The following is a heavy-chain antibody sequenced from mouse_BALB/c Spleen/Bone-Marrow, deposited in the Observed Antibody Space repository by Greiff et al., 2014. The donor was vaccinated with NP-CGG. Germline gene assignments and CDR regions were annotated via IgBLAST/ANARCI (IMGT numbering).Heavy chain of an antibody. CDR2: INPYNDGT. V-gene: IGHV1-14*01. CDR1: GYTFTAYV. CDR3: AREGWLLRFEY. D-gene: IGHD2-3*01. Sequence: VQLQQSGPELIKPGASVKMSCKASGYTFTAYVMHWVKQKPGQGLEWIGYINPYNDGTNYNEKFKGKATLTSDKSSSTAYMELSSLTSEDSAVYYCAREGWLLRFEYWGQVTTLTVSS. J-gene: IGHJ2*01.